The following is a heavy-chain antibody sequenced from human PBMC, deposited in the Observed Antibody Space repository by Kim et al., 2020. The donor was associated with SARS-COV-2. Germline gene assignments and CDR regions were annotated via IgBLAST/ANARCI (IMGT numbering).Heavy chain of an antibody. D-gene: IGHD2-15*01. CDR3: ARALMVVAATEYYYYYYGMDV. CDR2: ISSSSSYI. CDR1: GFTFSSYS. V-gene: IGHV3-21*01. J-gene: IGHJ6*02. Sequence: GGSLRLSCAASGFTFSSYSMNWVRQAPGKGLEWVSSISSSSSYIYYADSVKGRFTISRDNAKNSLYLQMNSLRAEDTAVYYCARALMVVAATEYYYYYYGMDVWGQGTTVTVSS.